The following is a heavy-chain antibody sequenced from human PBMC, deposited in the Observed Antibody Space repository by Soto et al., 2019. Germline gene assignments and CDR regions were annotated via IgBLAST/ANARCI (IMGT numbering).Heavy chain of an antibody. CDR1: GFTFSSYG. CDR2: ISYDGSNK. D-gene: IGHD3-3*01. V-gene: IGHV3-30*18. Sequence: QVQLVESGGGVVQPGRSLRLSCAASGFTFSSYGMHWVRQAPGKGLEWVAVISYDGSNKYYAASVKGRFTISRDNSKNTLYLQMNSLRAEDTAVYYCAKEQHTIFGVVTGFVDYWGQGTLVTVSS. J-gene: IGHJ4*02. CDR3: AKEQHTIFGVVTGFVDY.